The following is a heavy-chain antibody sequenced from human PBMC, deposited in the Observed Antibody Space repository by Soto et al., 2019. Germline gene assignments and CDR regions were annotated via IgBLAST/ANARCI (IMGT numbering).Heavy chain of an antibody. D-gene: IGHD2-2*02. CDR3: ARDCSSTSCYTPFDY. Sequence: PGGSLRLSCAASGFTFSSYWMSWVRQAPGKGLEWVANIKQDGGEKYYVDSVKGRFTISRDNAKNSLYLQMNSLRAEDTAVYYCARDCSSTSCYTPFDYWGQGTLVTVSS. CDR2: IKQDGGEK. CDR1: GFTFSSYW. V-gene: IGHV3-7*03. J-gene: IGHJ4*02.